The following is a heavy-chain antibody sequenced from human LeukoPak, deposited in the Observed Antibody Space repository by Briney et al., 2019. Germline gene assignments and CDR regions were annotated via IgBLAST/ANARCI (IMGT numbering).Heavy chain of an antibody. CDR3: AHTRGYTYGDF. CDR2: ISWNDEN. CDR1: GFSLSTGGLG. J-gene: IGHJ4*02. D-gene: IGHD5-18*01. Sequence: SGPTLVKPTQTLTLTCTFSGFSLSTGGLGVGWIRQPPGEALEWLALISWNDENRYSPSLKSRLTITKDTSKNQVVLTMTNMDPVDTGTYYCAHTRGYTYGDFWGQGTLVTVSS. V-gene: IGHV2-5*01.